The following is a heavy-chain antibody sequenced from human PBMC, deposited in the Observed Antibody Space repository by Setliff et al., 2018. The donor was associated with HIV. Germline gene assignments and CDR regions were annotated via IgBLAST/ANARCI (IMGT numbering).Heavy chain of an antibody. J-gene: IGHJ4*02. CDR1: GGSFSGYY. CDR2: IFSSGST. D-gene: IGHD3-10*01. V-gene: IGHV4-59*08. CDR3: VRQGLTMNRGVPAPILYYFDY. Sequence: PSETLSLTCAVYGGSFSGYYWSWIRQPPGKELEWIGYIFSSGSTTYNPSLKSRVTISIDTSKNQFSLNLNSVTATDTAVYYCVRQGLTMNRGVPAPILYYFDYWGQGILVTVSS.